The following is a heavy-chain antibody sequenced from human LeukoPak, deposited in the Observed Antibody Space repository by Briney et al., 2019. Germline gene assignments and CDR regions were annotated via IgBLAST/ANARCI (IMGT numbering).Heavy chain of an antibody. V-gene: IGHV1-69*13. CDR1: GGTFSSYA. D-gene: IGHD3-10*01. CDR2: IIPIFGTA. Sequence: ASVKVSCKASGGTFSSYAISWVRQAPGQGLEWMGGIIPIFGTANYAQKFQGRVTLTADESTRTAYMELSSLRSEDTAVYYCAVNMVRGVIITFDYWGQGTLVTVSS. CDR3: AVNMVRGVIITFDY. J-gene: IGHJ4*02.